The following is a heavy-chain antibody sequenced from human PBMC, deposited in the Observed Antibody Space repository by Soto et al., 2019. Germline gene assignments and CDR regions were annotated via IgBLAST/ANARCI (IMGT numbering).Heavy chain of an antibody. V-gene: IGHV3-30*18. CDR1: GFTFSSYG. Sequence: GGSLRLSCAASGFTFSSYGMHWVRQAPGKGLEWVAVISYDGSNKYYADSVKGRFTISRDNSKNTLYLQMNSLRAEDTAVYYCAKPVRLGYYYGMDVWGQGTTVTVSS. CDR3: AKPVRLGYYYGMDV. CDR2: ISYDGSNK. J-gene: IGHJ6*02. D-gene: IGHD3-16*01.